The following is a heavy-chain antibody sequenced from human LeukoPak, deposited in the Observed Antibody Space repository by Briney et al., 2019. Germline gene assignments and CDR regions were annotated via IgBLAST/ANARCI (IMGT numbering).Heavy chain of an antibody. J-gene: IGHJ4*02. CDR2: FDPEDGET. CDR1: GYTLTELS. Sequence: ASVKVSCKVSGYTLTELSMHWVRQAPGKGLEWMGGFDPEDGETIDAQKFQGRVTMTEDTSTDTAYMELSSLRSEDTAVYYCATQTPYYYDSSGYFGLDYWGQGTLVTVSS. D-gene: IGHD3-22*01. V-gene: IGHV1-24*01. CDR3: ATQTPYYYDSSGYFGLDY.